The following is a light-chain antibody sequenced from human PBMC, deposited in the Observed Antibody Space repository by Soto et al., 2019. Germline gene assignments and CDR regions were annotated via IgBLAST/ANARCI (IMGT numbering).Light chain of an antibody. J-gene: IGKJ5*01. V-gene: IGKV1-39*01. CDR2: AAS. CDR1: QTISTY. Sequence: IQMTQSPSSLSASVGDRVTMTCRASQTISTYLNWYQQKPGQAPEALIYAASNLESGVPSRFSGSGSGTAFTLTISSLQPEDVATYDCQQSYSSSITFGKGTRLELK. CDR3: QQSYSSSIT.